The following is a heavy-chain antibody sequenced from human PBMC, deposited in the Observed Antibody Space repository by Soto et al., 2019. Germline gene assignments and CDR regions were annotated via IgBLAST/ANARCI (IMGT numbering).Heavy chain of an antibody. CDR1: GGTFSRYA. CDR2: IIPIFGTA. CDR3: ARAIVGPTTTGWLDT. J-gene: IGHJ5*02. D-gene: IGHD1-26*01. V-gene: IGHV1-69*13. Sequence: ASVKVSCKASGGTFSRYAISRVRQAPGQGLEWMGGIIPIFGTANYAQKFQGRVTITADESTSTAYMELSSLRFEDTAVYYCARAIVGPTTTGWLDTWGQGTLVTVSS.